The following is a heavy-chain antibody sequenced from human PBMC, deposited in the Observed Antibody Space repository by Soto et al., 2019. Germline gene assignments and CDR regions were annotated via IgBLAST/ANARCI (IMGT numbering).Heavy chain of an antibody. D-gene: IGHD3-10*01. CDR2: ISSSSSHI. CDR1: GFTLTSYS. J-gene: IGHJ6*02. Sequence: GGSLRLSCAASGFTLTSYSMNWVRQASGKGLEWVSSISSSSSHIYYADSVKGRFTISRDNARNSLYLQMNSLRAEDTAVYYCVREIGLSSYYGMDVWGQGTTVTVSS. CDR3: VREIGLSSYYGMDV. V-gene: IGHV3-21*01.